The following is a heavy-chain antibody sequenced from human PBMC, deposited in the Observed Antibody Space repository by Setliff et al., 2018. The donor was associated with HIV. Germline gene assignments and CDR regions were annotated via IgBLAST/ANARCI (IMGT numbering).Heavy chain of an antibody. D-gene: IGHD3-22*01. J-gene: IGHJ4*02. CDR3: ARAYNVYDYRFDSSGYDY. V-gene: IGHV3-7*03. Sequence: GSLRLSCVASGLTFNRYWMSWVRQVPGKGLEWVSNIKFDGSESHYADSVKGRFIASTDNAKNSLFLQMNSLKAEDTAVYYCARAYNVYDYRFDSSGYDYWGQGTLVTVSS. CDR1: GLTFNRYW. CDR2: IKFDGSES.